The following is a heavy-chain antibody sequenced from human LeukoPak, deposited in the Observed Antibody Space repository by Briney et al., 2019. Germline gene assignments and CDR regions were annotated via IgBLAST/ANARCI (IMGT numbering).Heavy chain of an antibody. Sequence: ASVKVSCKVSGYTLTELSMHWVRQAPGKGLEWVGGFDPEDGETIYAQKFQGRVTMTEDTSTDTAYMELSSLRSEDTAVYYCATVTLAMVRGVIIAPNYYGMDVWGQGTTVTVSS. CDR2: FDPEDGET. CDR1: GYTLTELS. D-gene: IGHD3-10*01. V-gene: IGHV1-24*01. J-gene: IGHJ6*02. CDR3: ATVTLAMVRGVIIAPNYYGMDV.